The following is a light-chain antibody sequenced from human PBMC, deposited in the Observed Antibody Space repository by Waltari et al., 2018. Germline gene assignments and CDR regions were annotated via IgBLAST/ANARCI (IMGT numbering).Light chain of an antibody. CDR2: DAS. CDR1: QSVGSY. V-gene: IGKV3-11*01. CDR3: QQRGNWPLT. Sequence: EIVLTQSPATLSLSPGERATLSCRASQSVGSYLAWYQQKPAQAPRLLIYDASNRATGSPARFSGSGSGTDFTLTISSLEPEDFAVYYCQQRGNWPLTFGGGTKVEIK. J-gene: IGKJ4*01.